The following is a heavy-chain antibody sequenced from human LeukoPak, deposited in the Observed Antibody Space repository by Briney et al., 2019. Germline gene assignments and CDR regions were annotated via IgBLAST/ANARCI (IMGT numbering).Heavy chain of an antibody. Sequence: SVKVSCKAPGFTFTSSAVQWVRQARGQRLEWIGWIVVGSGNTNYAQKFQERVTITRDMSTSTAYMELSSLRSEDTAVYYWAADYYDSSGYYLYYFDYWGQGTLVTVSS. CDR3: AADYYDSSGYYLYYFDY. CDR1: GFTFTSSA. CDR2: IVVGSGNT. J-gene: IGHJ4*02. V-gene: IGHV1-58*01. D-gene: IGHD3-22*01.